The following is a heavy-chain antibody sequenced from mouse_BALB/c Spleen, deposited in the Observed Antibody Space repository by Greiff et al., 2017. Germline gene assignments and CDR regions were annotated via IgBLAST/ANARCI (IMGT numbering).Heavy chain of an antibody. CDR3: AREKGDYGWMDY. J-gene: IGHJ2*01. CDR1: GFTFSDYY. V-gene: IGHV5-4*02. D-gene: IGHD2-2*01. Sequence: EVKLVESGGGLVKPGGSLKLSCAASGFTFSDYYMYWVRQTPEKRLEWVATISDGGSYTYYPDSVKGRFTISRDNAKNNLYLQMSSLKSEDTAMYYCAREKGDYGWMDYWGQGTTLTVSS. CDR2: ISDGGSYT.